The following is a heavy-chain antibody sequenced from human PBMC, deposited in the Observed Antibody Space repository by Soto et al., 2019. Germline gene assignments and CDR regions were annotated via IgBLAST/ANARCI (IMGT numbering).Heavy chain of an antibody. CDR3: ARGLRQGRWVQRDY. CDR2: MNPDSGNT. D-gene: IGHD3-10*01. V-gene: IGHV1-8*01. Sequence: QVQLVQSGAEVKKPGASVKVSCKASGYTFISYDINCVRQATGQGLEWVGWMNPDSGNTAYAQKFQGRVTMTRNTSISTAYMDLSSLKSEDTAVYYCARGLRQGRWVQRDYWGQGPLFTVSA. CDR1: GYTFISYD. J-gene: IGHJ4*02.